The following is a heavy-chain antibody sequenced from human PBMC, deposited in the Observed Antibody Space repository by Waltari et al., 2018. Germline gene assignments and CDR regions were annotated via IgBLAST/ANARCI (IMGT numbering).Heavy chain of an antibody. J-gene: IGHJ5*02. Sequence: EAQLVESGGDLVQRGGSLRLSCAASGFTFSPYWMSWVRQSPGKGLGWVANINQDGSDKFYMDSVKGRFTISRDNAKNSLFLEMNSLRGDDTAVYFCAREGITLGAFDPWGQGTLVTVSS. CDR2: INQDGSDK. CDR1: GFTFSPYW. V-gene: IGHV3-7*03. D-gene: IGHD1-20*01. CDR3: AREGITLGAFDP.